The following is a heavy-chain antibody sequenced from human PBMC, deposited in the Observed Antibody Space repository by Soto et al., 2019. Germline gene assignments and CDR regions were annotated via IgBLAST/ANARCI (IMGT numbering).Heavy chain of an antibody. Sequence: GGSMRLSYAASELTFSSYSMNWIRQAPGKGLEWVSYISSSSSTIYYADSVKGRFTISRDNAKNSLYLQMNSLRAEDTAVVEVTGSLDNWLDHWGQGILVTVSS. CDR2: ISSSSSTI. CDR1: ELTFSSYS. V-gene: IGHV3-48*01. CDR3: TGSLDNWLDH. D-gene: IGHD1-20*01. J-gene: IGHJ5*02.